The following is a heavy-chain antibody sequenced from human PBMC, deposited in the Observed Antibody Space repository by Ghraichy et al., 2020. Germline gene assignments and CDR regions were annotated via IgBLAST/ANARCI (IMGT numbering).Heavy chain of an antibody. CDR3: VRGYYYGMDV. V-gene: IGHV3-74*01. Sequence: GESLNISCAASGFTFSTYWMHWVRQAPGKGLVWSSRINSDVSTTNYADSLKGRFTISRDSAKSTLYLQMNSLRAEDTAVYYCVRGYYYGMDVWGQGTKVTDSS. J-gene: IGHJ6*02. CDR1: GFTFSTYW. CDR2: INSDVSTT.